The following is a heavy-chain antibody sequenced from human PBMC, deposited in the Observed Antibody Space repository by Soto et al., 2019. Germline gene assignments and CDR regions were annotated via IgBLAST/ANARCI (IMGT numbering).Heavy chain of an antibody. J-gene: IGHJ6*02. CDR2: IFHTGST. Sequence: SETLSLTCAVSGYSISSGHSWGWIRQPPGKGLEWIGSIFHTGSTYYNPSLKSRVTLSVDTSKDQFSLKLSSVTAADTAVYFCATLPRLDGMDVWGQGTTVTVSS. CDR1: GYSISSGHS. V-gene: IGHV4-38-2*01. D-gene: IGHD6-25*01. CDR3: ATLPRLDGMDV.